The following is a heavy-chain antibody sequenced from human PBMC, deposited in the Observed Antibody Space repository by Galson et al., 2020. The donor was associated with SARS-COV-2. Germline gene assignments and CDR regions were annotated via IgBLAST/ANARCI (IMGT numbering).Heavy chain of an antibody. CDR1: GGSISSSSYY. CDR3: ARQGYSSGWYDY. CDR2: IYYSGST. D-gene: IGHD6-19*01. V-gene: IGHV4-39*01. Sequence: SETLSLTCTVSGGSISSSSYYWGWLRQPPGKGLEWIGSIYYSGSTYYNPSLKSRVTISVDTSKNQFSLKLSSVTAADTAVYYCARQGYSSGWYDYWGQGTLVTVSS. J-gene: IGHJ4*02.